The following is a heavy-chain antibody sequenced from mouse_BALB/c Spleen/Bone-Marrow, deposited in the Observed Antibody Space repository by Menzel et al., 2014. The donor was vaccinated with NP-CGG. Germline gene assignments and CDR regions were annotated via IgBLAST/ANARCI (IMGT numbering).Heavy chain of an antibody. CDR3: ATTMITTLDY. D-gene: IGHD2-4*01. V-gene: IGHV4-1*02. CDR1: GFDFSRHW. CDR2: INPDSSTI. J-gene: IGHJ2*01. Sequence: EVQLQESGGGLVQPGGSLKLSCAASGFDFSRHWMSWVRQAPGKGLEWIGGINPDSSTINYTPSLKDKFIISRDNAKNTLYLQMSKVRSEDTALNYCATTMITTLDYWGQGTTLTVSS.